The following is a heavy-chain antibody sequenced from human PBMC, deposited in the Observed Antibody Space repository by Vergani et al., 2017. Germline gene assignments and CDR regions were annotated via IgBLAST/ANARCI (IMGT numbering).Heavy chain of an antibody. CDR1: GATFRSNT. Sequence: QVQLVQSGAEVKKPGSSVKVSCKASGATFRSNTISWVRQVPGQGLEWMGRIIPVLGKTKYAQDFQGRLTITADESTSTAYMELSSLRSEDTAVYYCARVSGGRRESYYYYGMDVWGQGTTVTVSS. D-gene: IGHD2-15*01. V-gene: IGHV1-69*08. CDR2: IIPVLGKT. J-gene: IGHJ6*02. CDR3: ARVSGGRRESYYYYGMDV.